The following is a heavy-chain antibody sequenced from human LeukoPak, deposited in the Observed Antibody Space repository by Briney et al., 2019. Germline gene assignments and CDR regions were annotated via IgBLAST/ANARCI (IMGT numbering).Heavy chain of an antibody. J-gene: IGHJ4*02. CDR2: IKQDGSEE. CDR1: GFPFSSYW. D-gene: IGHD3-9*01. V-gene: IGHV3-7*03. Sequence: GSLSLSCAASGFPFSSYWMSWVRQAPGKGLEWVANIKQDGSEEYYVDSVRGRFTISRDNAKNSLYLQMNSLRVEDTAVYYCARAYDILTGWLDYWGQGTLVIVSS. CDR3: ARAYDILTGWLDY.